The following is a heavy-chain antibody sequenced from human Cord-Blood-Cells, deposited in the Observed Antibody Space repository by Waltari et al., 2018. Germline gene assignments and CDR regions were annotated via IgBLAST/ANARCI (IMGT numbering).Heavy chain of an antibody. CDR2: IYCSRRT. V-gene: IGHV4-39*01. Sequence: QLQLQESGPGLVKPSETLSLTCTVSGGSISSSSYYWGWLRQPPGKGLEWIGSIYCSRRTYYNPSLKSRVTISVDTSKNQFSLKLSSVTAADTAVYYCATNYDFWSGYNWFDPWGQGTLVTVSS. CDR3: ATNYDFWSGYNWFDP. J-gene: IGHJ5*02. D-gene: IGHD3-3*01. CDR1: GGSISSSSYY.